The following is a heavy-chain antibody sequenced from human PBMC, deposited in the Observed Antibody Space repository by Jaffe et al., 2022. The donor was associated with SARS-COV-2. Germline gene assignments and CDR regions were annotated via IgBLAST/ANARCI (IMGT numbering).Heavy chain of an antibody. V-gene: IGHV3-7*01. CDR3: AREGSILTGYMSHFDY. CDR2: IKLDGSET. Sequence: VQLVESGGGLVQPGGSLRLSCAASGFTFSSYWMSWVRQAPGKGLEWVANIKLDGSETYYVDSLKGRFTISRDNAKNSLYLQMNSLRAEDTAVYYCAREGSILTGYMSHFDYWGQGTLVTVSS. CDR1: GFTFSSYW. J-gene: IGHJ4*02. D-gene: IGHD3-9*01.